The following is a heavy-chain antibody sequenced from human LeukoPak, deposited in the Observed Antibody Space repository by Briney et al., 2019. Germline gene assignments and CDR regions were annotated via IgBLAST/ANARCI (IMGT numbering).Heavy chain of an antibody. CDR2: IDPSDSYT. CDR1: GYSFTSYW. D-gene: IGHD2-2*01. J-gene: IGHJ4*02. CDR3: ARLTLGYCSSTSCRHPFDY. V-gene: IGHV5-10-1*01. Sequence: GESLKISCKGSGYSFTSYWISWVRQMPGKGLEWMGRIDPSDSYTNYSPSFQGHVTISADKSISTAYLQWSSLKASGTAMYYCARLTLGYCSSTSCRHPFDYWGQGTLVTVSS.